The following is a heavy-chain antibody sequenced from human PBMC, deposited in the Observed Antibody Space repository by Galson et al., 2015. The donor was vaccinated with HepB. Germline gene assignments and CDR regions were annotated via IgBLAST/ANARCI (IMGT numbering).Heavy chain of an antibody. CDR2: IYNTGNT. J-gene: IGHJ5*02. Sequence: TLSLTCTVSGGPISSAGSYWSWIRQHPGKGLEWIGYIYNTGNTYYNPSLESRVTISVDTSKNQFSLEMTSVTAADTAVYYCARVGSHQLLLFDPWGLGTLVTVS. CDR3: ARVGSHQLLLFDP. CDR1: GGPISSAGSY. D-gene: IGHD2-2*01. V-gene: IGHV4-31*03.